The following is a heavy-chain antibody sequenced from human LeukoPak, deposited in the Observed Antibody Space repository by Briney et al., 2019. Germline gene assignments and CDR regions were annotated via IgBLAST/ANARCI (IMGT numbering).Heavy chain of an antibody. CDR2: IKLDGSEK. J-gene: IGHJ4*02. V-gene: IGHV3-7*01. CDR1: GFTFSSYW. D-gene: IGHD1-26*01. CDR3: AKMVVGAVDY. Sequence: GGSLRLSCAASGFTFSSYWMSWVRQAPGKGLEWVANIKLDGSEKYYVDSVKGRFTISRDNAKNSLYLQMNSLRAEDTALYYCAKMVVGAVDYWGQGTLVTVSS.